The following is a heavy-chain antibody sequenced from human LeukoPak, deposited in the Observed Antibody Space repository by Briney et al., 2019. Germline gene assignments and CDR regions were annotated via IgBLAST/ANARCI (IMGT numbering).Heavy chain of an antibody. CDR3: ARHSYTVVVIAN. J-gene: IGHJ3*02. D-gene: IGHD3-22*01. V-gene: IGHV4-39*01. Sequence: SETLSLTCTVSGGSISSSSSYWGWLRQPPGKGLEWIGSINYSGSTYYNPYSKSRVTISVDTSKTQFSLKLSSVTAADTAVYYCARHSYTVVVIANWGQGTMVTVSS. CDR1: GGSISSSSSY. CDR2: INYSGST.